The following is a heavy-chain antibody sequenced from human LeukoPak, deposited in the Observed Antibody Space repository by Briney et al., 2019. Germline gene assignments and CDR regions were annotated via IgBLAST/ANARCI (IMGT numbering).Heavy chain of an antibody. CDR1: GGSISSYY. Sequence: SETLSLTCTVSGGSISSYYWSWIRQPPGKGLEWIGYIYYSGSTNYNPSLKSRVTISVDTSKNQFSLKLSSVTAADTAVYYCAREAAAGKVIGMDVWGQGTMVTVSS. D-gene: IGHD6-13*01. CDR2: IYYSGST. CDR3: AREAAAGKVIGMDV. J-gene: IGHJ6*02. V-gene: IGHV4-59*01.